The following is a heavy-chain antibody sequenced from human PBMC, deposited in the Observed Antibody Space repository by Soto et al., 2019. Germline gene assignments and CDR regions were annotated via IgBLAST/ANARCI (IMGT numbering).Heavy chain of an antibody. J-gene: IGHJ5*02. CDR1: GFTFSSSA. V-gene: IGHV3-23*01. CDR3: ARADQLKRENYCWLDA. D-gene: IGHD1-7*01. CDR2: ISGSGGST. Sequence: LRLSGAASGFTFSSSATSCGRQAPGPRPERVSAISGSGGSTYYADSVKGRFTIWRDNSTNTLYLPMNSLRAGDTAAHYGARADQLKRENYCWLDAWGLGTMVTVSS.